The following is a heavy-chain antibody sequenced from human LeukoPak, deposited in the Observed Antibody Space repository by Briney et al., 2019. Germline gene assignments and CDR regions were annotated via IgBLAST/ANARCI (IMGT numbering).Heavy chain of an antibody. D-gene: IGHD2-21*02. V-gene: IGHV4-34*01. J-gene: IGHJ5*02. CDR2: INHSGST. CDR3: ARETIVVVTNWFDP. Sequence: SETLSLTCAVYGGSFSDYYWSWIRQPPGKGLEWIGEINHSGSTNYNPSLKSRVSISVDTSKNQFSLKPSSVTAADTAVYYCARETIVVVTNWFDPWGQGTLVTGSS. CDR1: GGSFSDYY.